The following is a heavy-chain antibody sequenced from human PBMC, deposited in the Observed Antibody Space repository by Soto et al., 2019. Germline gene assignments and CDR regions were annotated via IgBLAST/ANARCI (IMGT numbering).Heavy chain of an antibody. Sequence: QLQLQDSVPGLVKSSETRSLTCTVSGGSISSSSYYWGWIRQPPGKGLEWIGSLYYSGSTYFNSYLESRVSLPVDISKNHCSRKLSSGTAADTAVYHCARHLRKWSSVIRGFDCWGQGTLVSVS. CDR3: ARHLRKWSSVIRGFDC. V-gene: IGHV4-39*01. D-gene: IGHD3-10*01. CDR2: LYYSGST. J-gene: IGHJ5*01. CDR1: GGSISSSSYY.